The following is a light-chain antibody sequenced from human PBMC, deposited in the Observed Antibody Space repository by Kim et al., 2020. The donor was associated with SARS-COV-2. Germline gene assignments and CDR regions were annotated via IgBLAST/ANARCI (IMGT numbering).Light chain of an antibody. J-gene: IGLJ3*02. Sequence: QSVLTQPPSVSAAPGQMVTISCSGSNSNIGNNYVSWYQHLPRTAPQLLIYGNNRRPSVIPDRFSASKSGTSATLGITGLQTGDEGDYYCGTWDSSLSAWVFGGGTQLTVL. CDR3: GTWDSSLSAWV. CDR1: NSNIGNNY. CDR2: GNN. V-gene: IGLV1-51*01.